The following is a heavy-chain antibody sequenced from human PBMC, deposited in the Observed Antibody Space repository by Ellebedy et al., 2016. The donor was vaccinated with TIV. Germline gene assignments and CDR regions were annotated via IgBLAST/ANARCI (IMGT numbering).Heavy chain of an antibody. CDR3: ARALVVVVAATRYYYGMDV. CDR2: IIPIFGTA. CDR1: GGTFSSYA. Sequence: SVKVSXXASGGTFSSYAISWVRQAPGQGLEWMGGIIPIFGTANYAQKFQGRVTITADESTSTAYMELSSLRSEDTAVYYCARALVVVVAATRYYYGMDVWGQGTTVTVSS. J-gene: IGHJ6*02. V-gene: IGHV1-69*13. D-gene: IGHD2-15*01.